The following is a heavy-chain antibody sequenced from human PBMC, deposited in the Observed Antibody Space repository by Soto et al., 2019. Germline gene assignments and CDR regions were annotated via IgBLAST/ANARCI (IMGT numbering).Heavy chain of an antibody. V-gene: IGHV1-2*06. CDR3: ARRGEGSGWTHDAFDI. CDR1: GYIFTGYF. J-gene: IGHJ3*02. D-gene: IGHD6-19*01. Sequence: ASVKVSCKTSGYIFTGYFIHWVRQTPGQGLQWMGRITPNSGDTKYGQTFQGRVTFTRDTSTSTAYMELSGLRSDDTAVYYCARRGEGSGWTHDAFDIWGQGTMVTVSS. CDR2: ITPNSGDT.